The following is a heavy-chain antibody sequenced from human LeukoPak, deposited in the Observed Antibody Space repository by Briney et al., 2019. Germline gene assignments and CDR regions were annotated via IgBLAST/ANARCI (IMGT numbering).Heavy chain of an antibody. V-gene: IGHV3-23*01. CDR2: ISGSGGST. CDR1: GFTFSSYA. CDR3: AKAPRSMIVVVITDWYFDL. J-gene: IGHJ2*01. D-gene: IGHD3-22*01. Sequence: GGSLRPSCAASGFTFSSYAMSWVRQAPGKGLEWVSAISGSGGSTYYADSVKGRFTISRDNSKNTLYLQMNSLRAEDTAVYYCAKAPRSMIVVVITDWYFDLWGRGTLVTVSS.